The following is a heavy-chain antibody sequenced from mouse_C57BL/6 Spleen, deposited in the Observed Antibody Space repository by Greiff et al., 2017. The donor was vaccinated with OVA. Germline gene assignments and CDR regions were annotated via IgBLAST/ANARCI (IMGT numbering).Heavy chain of an antibody. V-gene: IGHV1-80*01. J-gene: IGHJ4*01. D-gene: IGHD2-1*01. CDR3: ARDGNYVEAMDY. CDR1: GYAFSSYW. Sequence: VQRVESGAELVKPGASVKISCKASGYAFSSYWMNWVKQRPGKGLEWIGQIYPGDGDTNYNGKFKGKATLTADKSSSTAYMQLSSLTSEDSAVYFCARDGNYVEAMDYWGQGTSVTVSS. CDR2: IYPGDGDT.